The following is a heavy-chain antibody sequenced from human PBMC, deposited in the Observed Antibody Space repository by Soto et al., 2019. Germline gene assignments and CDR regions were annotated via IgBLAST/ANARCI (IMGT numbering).Heavy chain of an antibody. Sequence: QVQLVESGGGVVQPGRSLRLSCAASGFTFSSYGMHWVRQAPGKGLEWVAVIWYDGSNKYYADSVKGRFTISRDNSKNTLYLQMNSLRAEDTAVYYCAREGVNWAVVIWGQGTMVTVSS. D-gene: IGHD6-19*01. V-gene: IGHV3-33*01. CDR1: GFTFSSYG. J-gene: IGHJ3*02. CDR2: IWYDGSNK. CDR3: AREGVNWAVVI.